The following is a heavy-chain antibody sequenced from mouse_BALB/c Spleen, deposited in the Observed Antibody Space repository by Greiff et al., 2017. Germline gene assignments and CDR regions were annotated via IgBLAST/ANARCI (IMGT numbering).Heavy chain of an antibody. V-gene: IGHV5-6-3*01. CDR2: INSNGGST. CDR1: GFTFSSYG. Sequence: EVHLVESVGGLVQPGGSLKLSCAASGFTFSSYGMSWVRPTPDKRLELVATINSNGGSTYYPDSVKGRFTISRDNAKNTLYLQMSSMKSEDTAMYYCARDGGFAYWGQGTLVTVSA. CDR3: ARDGGFAY. J-gene: IGHJ3*01.